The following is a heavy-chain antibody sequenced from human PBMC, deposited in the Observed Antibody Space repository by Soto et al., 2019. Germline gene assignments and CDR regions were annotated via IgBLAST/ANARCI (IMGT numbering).Heavy chain of an antibody. Sequence: GGSLRLSCAASGFTFSSYAMSWVRQAPGKGLEWVSAISGSGGSTYYADSVKGRFTISRDNSKNTLYLQMNSLRAEDTAVYYCAKIDGREHCSGGSCPLFDYRGQGTLVTVSS. J-gene: IGHJ4*02. CDR1: GFTFSSYA. V-gene: IGHV3-23*01. CDR2: ISGSGGST. CDR3: AKIDGREHCSGGSCPLFDY. D-gene: IGHD2-15*01.